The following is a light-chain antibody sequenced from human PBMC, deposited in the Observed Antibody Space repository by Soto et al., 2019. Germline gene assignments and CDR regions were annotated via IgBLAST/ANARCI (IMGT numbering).Light chain of an antibody. CDR1: YTVGTN. CDR2: ETS. J-gene: IGKJ1*01. CDR3: HQYSNTFRT. V-gene: IGKV3-15*01. Sequence: EFVLTQSPGTLSLSPGERATLSWRASYTVGTNLAGSQQKPGQAPRLRSYETSTRATGGPARVIGSGSGTEVTLTSSNLQAEDSAVDHCHQYSNTFRTFGQGTKVDIK.